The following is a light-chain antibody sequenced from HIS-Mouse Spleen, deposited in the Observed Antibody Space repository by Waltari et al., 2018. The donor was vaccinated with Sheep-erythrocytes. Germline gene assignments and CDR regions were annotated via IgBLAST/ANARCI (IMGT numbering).Light chain of an antibody. CDR2: DNN. Sequence: QSVLTQPPSVSAAPGQKVTIPCSGSSSNLGTNYVSWYQQLPGTAPKLLIYDNNKRPSGIPDRFSGSKSGTSATLGITGLQTGDEADYYCGTWDSSLSAGVFGGGTKLTVL. CDR1: SSNLGTNY. V-gene: IGLV1-51*01. CDR3: GTWDSSLSAGV. J-gene: IGLJ2*01.